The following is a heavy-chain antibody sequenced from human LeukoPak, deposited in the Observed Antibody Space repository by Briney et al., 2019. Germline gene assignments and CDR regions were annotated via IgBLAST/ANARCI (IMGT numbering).Heavy chain of an antibody. CDR3: AKGTVFGVVRSGGLDY. Sequence: GGSLRLSCAASEFAFSSYAMSWVRQATGKGLEWVSGLSGSGGSTYYADSVKGRFTISRDNSKNTLYLQMNSLRAEDTAVYYCAKGTVFGVVRSGGLDYWGQGTLVTVSS. D-gene: IGHD3-3*01. CDR2: LSGSGGST. CDR1: EFAFSSYA. V-gene: IGHV3-23*01. J-gene: IGHJ4*02.